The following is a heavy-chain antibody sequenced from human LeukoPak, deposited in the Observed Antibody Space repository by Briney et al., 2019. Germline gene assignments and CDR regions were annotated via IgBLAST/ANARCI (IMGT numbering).Heavy chain of an antibody. V-gene: IGHV4-34*01. D-gene: IGHD3-22*01. CDR2: INHSGST. J-gene: IGHJ4*02. CDR1: GGSFSGYY. CDR3: ARDRSYDSSGPDY. Sequence: PSETLSLTCAVYGGSFSGYYWSWIRQPPGKGLEWIGEINHSGSTNYNPSLKSRVTISVDTSKNQFSLKLSSVTAADTAVYYCARDRSYDSSGPDYWGQGTQVTVSS.